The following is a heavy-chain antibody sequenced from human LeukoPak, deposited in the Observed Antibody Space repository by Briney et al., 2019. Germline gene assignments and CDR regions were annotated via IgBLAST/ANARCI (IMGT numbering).Heavy chain of an antibody. CDR3: ATTAVAGTGDY. CDR2: IYSGGST. J-gene: IGHJ4*02. Sequence: GGSLRLSCAASGFTVSSNYMSWVRQAPGKGLEWVSVIYSGGSTYYADSVKGRFTISRDNSKNTLYLQMNSLRAEDTAVYYCATTAVAGTGDYWGQGTLVTVSP. V-gene: IGHV3-66*01. CDR1: GFTVSSNY. D-gene: IGHD6-19*01.